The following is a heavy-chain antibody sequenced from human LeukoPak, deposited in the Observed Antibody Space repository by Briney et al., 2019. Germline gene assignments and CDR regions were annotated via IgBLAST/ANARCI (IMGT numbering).Heavy chain of an antibody. V-gene: IGHV4-59*01. Sequence: SETLSLTCTVSGGSISSYYWSWTRQPPGKGLEWIGYIYYSGSTNYNPSLKSRVTISVDTSKNQFSLKLSSVTAADTAVYYCARVAAAGFDYWGQGTLVTVSS. J-gene: IGHJ4*02. CDR1: GGSISSYY. D-gene: IGHD6-13*01. CDR2: IYYSGST. CDR3: ARVAAAGFDY.